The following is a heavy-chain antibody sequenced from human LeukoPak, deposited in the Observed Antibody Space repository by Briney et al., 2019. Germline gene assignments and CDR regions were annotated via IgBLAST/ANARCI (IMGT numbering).Heavy chain of an antibody. Sequence: ASVKVSCKASGYTFTGYYMHWVRQAPGQGLEWMGWINPNSGGTNYAQKFQGRVTMTRDTSISTAYMELSRLRSDDTAVYYCAAKLGDWEPSPFDYWGQGTLVTVSS. CDR3: AAKLGDWEPSPFDY. CDR1: GYTFTGYY. J-gene: IGHJ4*02. D-gene: IGHD1-26*01. V-gene: IGHV1-2*02. CDR2: INPNSGGT.